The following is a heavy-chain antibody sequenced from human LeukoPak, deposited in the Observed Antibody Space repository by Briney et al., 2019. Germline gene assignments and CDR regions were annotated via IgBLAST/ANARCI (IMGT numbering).Heavy chain of an antibody. V-gene: IGHV3-23*01. Sequence: GGSLRLSCAASGFTFSSYAMSWVRQAPGKGLEWGSAISGSGGSTYYADSVKGRFTISRDTSKNTLHLRMNSLRAEDTAVYYCAKDEGPRPSIRDYFDYWGQGTLVTVSS. CDR3: AKDEGPRPSIRDYFDY. D-gene: IGHD3-10*01. CDR1: GFTFSSYA. J-gene: IGHJ4*02. CDR2: ISGSGGST.